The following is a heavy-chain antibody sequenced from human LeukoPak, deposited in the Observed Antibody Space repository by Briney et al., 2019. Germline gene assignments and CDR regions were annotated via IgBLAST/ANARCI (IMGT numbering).Heavy chain of an antibody. J-gene: IGHJ4*02. CDR1: GGSISSSSYY. V-gene: IGHV4-39*07. CDR2: IYYSGST. D-gene: IGHD3-16*01. Sequence: SETLSLTCTVSGGSISSSSYYWGWIRQPPGKGLEWIGSIYYSGSTYYNPSLKSRVTISVDTSKNQFSLKLSSVTAADTAVYYCARILGRLRLGDRPYWGQGTLVTVSS. CDR3: ARILGRLRLGDRPY.